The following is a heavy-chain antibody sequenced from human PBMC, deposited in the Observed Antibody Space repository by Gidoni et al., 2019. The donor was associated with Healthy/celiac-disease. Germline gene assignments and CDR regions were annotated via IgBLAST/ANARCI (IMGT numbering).Heavy chain of an antibody. D-gene: IGHD3-22*01. V-gene: IGHV3-48*03. J-gene: IGHJ4*02. CDR1: ASTFSSYE. CDR3: AREGYYDSSGLDY. Sequence: EVQLVESGGGLVQPGGSLRLSCRASASTFSSYEMNWVRQAPGKGLEWVSYISSSGSTIYYADSVKGRFTISRDNAKNSLYLQMNSLRAEDTAVYYCAREGYYDSSGLDYWGQGTLVTVSS. CDR2: ISSSGSTI.